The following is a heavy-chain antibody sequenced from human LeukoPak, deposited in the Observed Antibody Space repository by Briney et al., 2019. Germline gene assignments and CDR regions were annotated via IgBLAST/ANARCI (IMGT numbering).Heavy chain of an antibody. V-gene: IGHV4-59*11. CDR1: GGSISSHY. J-gene: IGHJ4*02. Sequence: PSETLSLTCTVSGGSISSHYWSWIRQPPGKGLEWIGYIYYSGSTNYNPSLKSRVTISVDTSKNQFSLKLSSVTAADAAVYYCARYSSSWLFDYWGQGTLVTVSS. D-gene: IGHD6-13*01. CDR2: IYYSGST. CDR3: ARYSSSWLFDY.